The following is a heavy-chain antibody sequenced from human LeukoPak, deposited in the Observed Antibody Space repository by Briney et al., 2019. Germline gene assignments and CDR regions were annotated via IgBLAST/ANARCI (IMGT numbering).Heavy chain of an antibody. V-gene: IGHV4-38-2*01. J-gene: IGHJ4*02. CDR1: GYSISSGYY. CDR2: IYHSGST. CDR3: ALQSQYYYDSSGYYSFDY. D-gene: IGHD3-22*01. Sequence: SETLSLTCAVSGYSISSGYYWGWIRQPPGKGLEWIGSIYHSGSTYYNPSLKRRVTISVDTSKNQFSLKLSSVTAADTAVYYCALQSQYYYDSSGYYSFDYWGQGTLVTVSS.